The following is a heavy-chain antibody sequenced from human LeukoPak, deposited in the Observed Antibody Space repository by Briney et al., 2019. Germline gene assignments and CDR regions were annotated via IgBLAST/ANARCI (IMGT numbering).Heavy chain of an antibody. CDR2: SSGNTI. D-gene: IGHD3-22*01. Sequence: SSGNTIYYADSVKGRFTISRDNAKNSLYLQMNSLRAEDTAVYYCARASFSYDSTTYYYEDYWGQGTLVTVSS. J-gene: IGHJ4*02. V-gene: IGHV3-48*03. CDR3: ARASFSYDSTTYYYEDY.